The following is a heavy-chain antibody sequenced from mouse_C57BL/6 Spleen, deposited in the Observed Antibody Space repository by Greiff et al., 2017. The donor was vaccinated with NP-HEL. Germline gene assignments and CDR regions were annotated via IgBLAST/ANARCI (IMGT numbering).Heavy chain of an antibody. V-gene: IGHV1-15*01. Sequence: VQLQQSGAELVRPGASVTLSCKASGYTFTDYEMHWVKQTPVHGLEWIGAIDPETGGTAYNQKFKGKAILTADKSSSTAYMELRSLTSEDSAVYYCTSGNYYFDYWGQGTTLTVSS. CDR2: IDPETGGT. J-gene: IGHJ2*01. CDR3: TSGNYYFDY. CDR1: GYTFTDYE. D-gene: IGHD4-1*01.